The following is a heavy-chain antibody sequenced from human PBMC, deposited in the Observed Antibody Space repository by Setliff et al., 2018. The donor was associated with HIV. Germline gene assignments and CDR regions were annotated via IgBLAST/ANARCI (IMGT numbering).Heavy chain of an antibody. D-gene: IGHD5-18*01. CDR2: IYTSGST. CDR3: ARERSRGYTDPPRFDY. V-gene: IGHV4-61*09. CDR1: GGSISSGSYY. J-gene: IGHJ4*02. Sequence: SETLSPTCTVSGGSISSGSYYWSWIRQPAGKGLEWIGHIYTSGSTNYNPSLKSRVTISVDTSKNQFSLRLTSVTAADTAVYYCARERSRGYTDPPRFDYWGQGTLVTVSS.